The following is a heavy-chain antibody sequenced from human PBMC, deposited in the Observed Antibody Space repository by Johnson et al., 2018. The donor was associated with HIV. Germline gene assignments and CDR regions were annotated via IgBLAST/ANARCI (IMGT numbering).Heavy chain of an antibody. V-gene: IGHV3-23*04. D-gene: IGHD3-22*01. CDR1: GFSFSSDV. J-gene: IGHJ3*02. Sequence: VQLVESGGGVVQPGRSLRVSCVASGFSFSSDVMTWVRQAPGKGLEWVSAISGSGGSTYYADSVKGRFTISRDNSKNTLYLQRNSLRAEDTAVYYCARSRYDSSGYGIWGQGTMVTVSS. CDR3: ARSRYDSSGYGI. CDR2: ISGSGGST.